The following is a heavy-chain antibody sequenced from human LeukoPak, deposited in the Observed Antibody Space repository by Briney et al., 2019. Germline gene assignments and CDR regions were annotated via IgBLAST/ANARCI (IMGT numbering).Heavy chain of an antibody. CDR3: ARHTAARPYYYYYYMDV. V-gene: IGHV1-2*02. CDR1: GYTFTGYY. J-gene: IGHJ6*03. Sequence: ASVKDSCKASGYTFTGYYMHWVRQAPGQGLEWMGWINPNSGGTNYAQRFQGRVTMTRDTSISTAYMELSRLRSDDTAVYYCARHTAARPYYYYYYMDVWGKGTTVTVSS. CDR2: INPNSGGT. D-gene: IGHD6-6*01.